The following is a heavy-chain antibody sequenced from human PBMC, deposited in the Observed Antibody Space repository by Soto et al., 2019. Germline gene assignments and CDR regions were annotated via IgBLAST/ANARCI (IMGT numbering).Heavy chain of an antibody. D-gene: IGHD4-17*01. Sequence: EVQLLESGGGLVQPGGSLRLSCAGSGFTFSSWVRQAPGKGLEWVSSISGGGYNTYYADCVKGRFTISRDNSKNTLYLQMNSLRDEDTGVYYCVKNDHRDYVAFQHWGQGTLVTVAS. V-gene: IGHV3-23*01. J-gene: IGHJ1*01. CDR2: ISGGGYNT. CDR1: GFTFSS. CDR3: VKNDHRDYVAFQH.